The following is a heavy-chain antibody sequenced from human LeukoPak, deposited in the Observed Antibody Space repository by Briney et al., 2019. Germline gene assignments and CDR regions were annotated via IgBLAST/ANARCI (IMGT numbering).Heavy chain of an antibody. Sequence: GGSLRLSCAASGFSFNRYSMNWVRQAPGMGLEWVSSISSTSYYIYYADSVKGRFTISRDNAENSLYLQMNSLRAEDTALYYCAKGTWSGHTGGYFDYWGQGTLVTVSS. CDR2: ISSTSYYI. CDR1: GFSFNRYS. J-gene: IGHJ4*02. V-gene: IGHV3-21*04. CDR3: AKGTWSGHTGGYFDY. D-gene: IGHD2-8*02.